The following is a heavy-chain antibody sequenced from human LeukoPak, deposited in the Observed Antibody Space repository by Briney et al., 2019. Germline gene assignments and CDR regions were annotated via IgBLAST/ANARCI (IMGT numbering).Heavy chain of an antibody. V-gene: IGHV3-23*01. CDR1: GLTFSSYA. J-gene: IGHJ3*02. CDR2: ISGSDRST. CDR3: AKDTSVGAFDI. Sequence: PGGSLRLSCAASGLTFSSYAMSWVRQAPGKGLEWVSGISGSDRSTYYADSVKGRFIISRDNSKNTLYLQMNSLRAEDTAVYYCAKDTSVGAFDIWGQGTMVTVSS. D-gene: IGHD5/OR15-5a*01.